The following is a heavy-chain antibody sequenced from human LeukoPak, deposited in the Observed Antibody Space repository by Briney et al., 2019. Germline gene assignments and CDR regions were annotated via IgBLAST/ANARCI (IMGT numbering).Heavy chain of an antibody. Sequence: GGSLRLSCAASGFTFSSAWMGRVRQAPGQGLEWVGRIKSKTDGGTTDYAAPVKGRFTISRDDSENTLYVQMNSLKTEDTAVYYCTTVGSSGCDNWGQGTLVTVSS. V-gene: IGHV3-15*01. J-gene: IGHJ4*02. CDR2: IKSKTDGGTT. D-gene: IGHD6-19*01. CDR1: GFTFSSAW. CDR3: TTVGSSGCDN.